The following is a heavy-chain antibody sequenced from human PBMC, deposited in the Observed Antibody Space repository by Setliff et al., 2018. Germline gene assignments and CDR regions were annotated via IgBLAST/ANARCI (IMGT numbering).Heavy chain of an antibody. D-gene: IGHD2-15*01. CDR2: IYHDGPS. J-gene: IGHJ5*02. CDR3: GRGFSRIEGWGNWFDP. V-gene: IGHV4-59*04. CDR1: GFSFSNY. Sequence: LRLSCVASGFSFSNYYMSWVRQSPGKGLEWIGYIYHDGPSVHYNPSLKSRVTMSVDKSKNQFSLKLTSVTAADTAVYYWGRGFSRIEGWGNWFDPWGQGILVTVSS.